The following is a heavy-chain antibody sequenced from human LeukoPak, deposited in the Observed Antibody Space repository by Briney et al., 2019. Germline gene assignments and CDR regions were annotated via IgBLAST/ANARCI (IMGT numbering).Heavy chain of an antibody. CDR1: GFTVSSNF. CDR2: VYSGGNT. CDR3: AIYDSSGYYNY. D-gene: IGHD3-22*01. Sequence: PGGSLRLSCAASGFTVSSNFMSWVRRAPGKGLEWVSVVYSGGNTYYADSVKGRFTISRDNSKNTLYLQMNSLRAEDTAVYYCAIYDSSGYYNYWGQGTLVTVSS. J-gene: IGHJ4*02. V-gene: IGHV3-53*01.